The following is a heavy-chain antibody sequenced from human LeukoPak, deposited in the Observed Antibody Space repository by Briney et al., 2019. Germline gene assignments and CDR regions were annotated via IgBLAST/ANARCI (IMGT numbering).Heavy chain of an antibody. CDR3: ARTIAGGSYRYPYWFDP. J-gene: IGHJ5*02. CDR2: INPSGGST. D-gene: IGHD3-16*02. Sequence: ASVKVSCKASGYTFTSYYMHWVRQAPGQGLEWMGIINPSGGSTSYAQKFQGRVTMTRDMSTSTVCMELSSLRSEDTAVYYCARTIAGGSYRYPYWFDPWGQGTLVTVSS. V-gene: IGHV1-46*01. CDR1: GYTFTSYY.